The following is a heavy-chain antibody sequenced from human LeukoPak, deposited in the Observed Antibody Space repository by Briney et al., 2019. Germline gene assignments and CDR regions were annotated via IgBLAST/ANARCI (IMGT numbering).Heavy chain of an antibody. CDR2: IYPGDSDT. CDR3: ARVDHYYYYMDV. CDR1: GSSFTSYW. V-gene: IGHV5-51*01. Sequence: TGESLQISWKGSGSSFTSYWIGWGRQMPGKGLEGMGIIYPGDSDTRYSPSFQGQVTVSADKSISTAYLQWSSLKASDTAMYYCARVDHYYYYMDVWGKGTTVTISS. J-gene: IGHJ6*03.